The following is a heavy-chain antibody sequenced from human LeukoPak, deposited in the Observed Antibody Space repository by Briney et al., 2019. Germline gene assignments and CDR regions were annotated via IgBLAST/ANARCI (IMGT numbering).Heavy chain of an antibody. CDR1: GGSISSGSYY. D-gene: IGHD3/OR15-3a*01. Sequence: SQTLSLTCTVSGGSISSGSYYWSWIRQPAGKGLEWIGRIYTSGSTNYNPSLKSRVTISVDTSKNQFSLKLSSATAADTAVYYCARDWVRTGDNWFDPWGQGTLVTVSS. CDR3: ARDWVRTGDNWFDP. J-gene: IGHJ5*01. V-gene: IGHV4-61*02. CDR2: IYTSGST.